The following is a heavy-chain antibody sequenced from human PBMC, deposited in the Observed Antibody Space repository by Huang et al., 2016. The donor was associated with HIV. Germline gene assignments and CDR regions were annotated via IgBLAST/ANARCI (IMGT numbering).Heavy chain of an antibody. D-gene: IGHD3-22*01. Sequence: QVQLVQSGAEVKKPGASVKVSCKASGYAFTSYYMHWVRQAPGQGLEWMRIITTSEGSTSDAHKCQSRVTTTRETSTNTGFRELGSLRAEDTAVYYCARDRDFYDSSGYWGFNYFDYWGQGTLVTVSS. CDR2: ITTSEGST. CDR3: ARDRDFYDSSGYWGFNYFDY. J-gene: IGHJ4*02. CDR1: GYAFTSYY. V-gene: IGHV1-46*01.